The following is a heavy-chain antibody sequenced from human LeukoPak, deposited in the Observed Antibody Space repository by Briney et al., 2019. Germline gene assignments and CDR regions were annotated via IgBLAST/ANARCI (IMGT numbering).Heavy chain of an antibody. CDR2: IYYSGHT. Sequence: SETLSLTCTVSGDSISSSNYYWGWIRQPPGKGLEWIGTIYYSGHTYYNPSLKSRVTISVDTSKNQFSLKLSSVTAADTAVYYCARVGVGQQPSSHSYYYYGMDVWGQGTTVTVSS. CDR1: GDSISSSNYY. D-gene: IGHD6-13*01. CDR3: ARVGVGQQPSSHSYYYYGMDV. V-gene: IGHV4-39*07. J-gene: IGHJ6*02.